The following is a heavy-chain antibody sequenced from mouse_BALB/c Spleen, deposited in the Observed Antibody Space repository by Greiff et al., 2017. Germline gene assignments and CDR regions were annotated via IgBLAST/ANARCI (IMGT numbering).Heavy chain of an antibody. CDR1: GFDFSRYW. CDR3: ARPPYYYGSSYAMDY. CDR2: INPDSSTI. J-gene: IGHJ4*01. V-gene: IGHV4-1*02. Sequence: EVKLLESGGGLVQPGGSLKLSCAASGFDFSRYWMSWVRQAPGKGLEWIGEINPDSSTINYTPSLKDKFIISRDNAKNTLYLQMSKVRSEDTALYYCARPPYYYGSSYAMDYWGQGTSVTVSS. D-gene: IGHD1-1*01.